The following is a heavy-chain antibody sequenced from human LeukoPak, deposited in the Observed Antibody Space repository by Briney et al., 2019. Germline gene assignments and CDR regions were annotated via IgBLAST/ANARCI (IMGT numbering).Heavy chain of an antibody. CDR3: ARGGSGYYWYFDL. V-gene: IGHV4-39*07. CDR1: GGSIRSNTYY. Sequence: SETLSLTCTVSGGSIRSNTYYWGWIRQPPGKGLEWIGSIYYSGSTYYNPSLKSRVTISVDTSKNQFSLKLSSVTAADTAVYYCARGGSGYYWYFDLWGRGTLVTVSS. CDR2: IYYSGST. D-gene: IGHD3-22*01. J-gene: IGHJ2*01.